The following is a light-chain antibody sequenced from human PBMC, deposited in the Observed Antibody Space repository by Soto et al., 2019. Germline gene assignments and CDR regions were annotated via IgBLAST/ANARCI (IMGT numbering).Light chain of an antibody. J-gene: IGKJ3*01. V-gene: IGKV3-20*01. CDR3: QQYGSSPFT. Sequence: EIVLTQSPGTLSLSPGERATLSCWASQSISSNYLAWYQQKPGQPPRLLISGSSIRATGIPKRFSGSASGTNFTLTISSLEPEDFAVFYCQQYGSSPFTFGPGTKVEFK. CDR2: GSS. CDR1: QSISSNY.